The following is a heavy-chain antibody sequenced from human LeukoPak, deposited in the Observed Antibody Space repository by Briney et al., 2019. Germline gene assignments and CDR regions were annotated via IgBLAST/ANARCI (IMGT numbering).Heavy chain of an antibody. J-gene: IGHJ4*02. D-gene: IGHD4-23*01. CDR1: GFTFSSYE. CDR3: ARDYGGSSPFDY. CDR2: ISSSGSTI. V-gene: IGHV3-48*03. Sequence: GGSLRLSCAASGFTFSSYEMNWVRQAPGKGLEWVSYISSSGSTIYYADSVKGRFTISRDNAKNSLYLQMNGLRAEDTAFYYCARDYGGSSPFDYWGQGTLVTVSS.